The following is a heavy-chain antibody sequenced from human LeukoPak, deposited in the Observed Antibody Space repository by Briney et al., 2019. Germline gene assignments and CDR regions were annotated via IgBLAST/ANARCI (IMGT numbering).Heavy chain of an antibody. V-gene: IGHV3-23*01. J-gene: IGHJ4*02. CDR2: ISGSGGST. D-gene: IGHD2-15*01. CDR1: GFTFSSYA. Sequence: GGSLRFSCAASGFTFSSYAMSWVRQAPGKGLEWVSAISGSGGSTYYADSVKGRFTISRDNSKNTLYLQMNSLRAEDTAVYYCAKSILGYCSGGSCYPSYWGQGTLVTVSS. CDR3: AKSILGYCSGGSCYPSY.